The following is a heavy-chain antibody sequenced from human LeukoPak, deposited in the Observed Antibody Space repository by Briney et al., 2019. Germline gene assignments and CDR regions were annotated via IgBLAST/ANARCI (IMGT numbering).Heavy chain of an antibody. J-gene: IGHJ4*02. CDR2: INAGNGNT. CDR1: GYTFTSYA. CDR3: ARGSYEAYYYGSGSYSDHDY. Sequence: ASVKVSRKASGYTFTSYAMHWVRQAPGQRLEWMGWINAGNGNTKYSQKSQGRVTITRDTSASTAYMELSSLRSEDTAVYYCARGSYEAYYYGSGSYSDHDYWGQGTPVTVSS. D-gene: IGHD3-10*01. V-gene: IGHV1-3*01.